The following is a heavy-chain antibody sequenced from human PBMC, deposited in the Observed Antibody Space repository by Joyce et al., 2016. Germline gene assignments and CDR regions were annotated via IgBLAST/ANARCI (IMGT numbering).Heavy chain of an antibody. J-gene: IGHJ4*02. CDR3: TAGDGCSSTSCTNDY. CDR1: GGSFVSYA. D-gene: IGHD2-2*01. Sequence: QVQLVQSGPEVKKPGSSVTVSCKASGGSFVSYAISWVRQPPGQGLEWMGGIVPIFGTPDYAQRFQGRVTITADKSTSTTYMELSGLRFGDTAVYYCTAGDGCSSTSCTNDYWGQGTLITVSS. V-gene: IGHV1-69*06. CDR2: IVPIFGTP.